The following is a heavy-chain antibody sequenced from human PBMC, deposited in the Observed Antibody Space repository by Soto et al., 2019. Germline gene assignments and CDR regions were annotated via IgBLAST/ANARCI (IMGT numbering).Heavy chain of an antibody. J-gene: IGHJ4*02. CDR3: ARTGDGHHDFPDY. Sequence: LRLSCAASGFTFSSYWMNWVRQAPGKGLEWVANINQDGNEDNLLDSVKGRFTISRDNAKNSLFLQMNSLRVDDTAVYYCARTGDGHHDFPDYWGQGALVTVSS. CDR1: GFTFSSYW. V-gene: IGHV3-7*01. CDR2: INQDGNED. D-gene: IGHD1-1*01.